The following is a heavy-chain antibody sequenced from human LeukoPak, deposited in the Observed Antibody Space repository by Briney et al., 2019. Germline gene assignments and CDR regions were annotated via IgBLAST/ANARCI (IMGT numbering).Heavy chain of an antibody. J-gene: IGHJ4*02. V-gene: IGHV4-39*07. D-gene: IGHD6-19*01. CDR2: NSGST. CDR3: AREIPVLAVAAHTWLFDY. CDR1: GGSISSSSYY. Sequence: SETLSLTCTVSGGSISSSSYYWGWIRQPPGKGLEWIGSNSGSTYYNPSLKNRVTISVDTSKNQFSLKLSSVTAADTAVYYCAREIPVLAVAAHTWLFDYWGQGTLVTVSS.